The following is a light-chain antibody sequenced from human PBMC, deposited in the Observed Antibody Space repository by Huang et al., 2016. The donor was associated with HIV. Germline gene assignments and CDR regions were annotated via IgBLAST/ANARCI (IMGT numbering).Light chain of an antibody. Sequence: EIVLTQSPGTLSLSPGERATLSCRASQSLSSTYLAWYQQKPGQAPRVLIYSESSRATGIPDRFSASGSGTDFTLTISRLEPDDFAVYYCLQYGSSRTFGQGTRVEMK. V-gene: IGKV3-20*01. J-gene: IGKJ1*01. CDR3: LQYGSSRT. CDR2: SES. CDR1: QSLSSTY.